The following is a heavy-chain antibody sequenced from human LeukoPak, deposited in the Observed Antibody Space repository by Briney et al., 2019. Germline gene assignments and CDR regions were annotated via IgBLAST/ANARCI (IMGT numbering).Heavy chain of an antibody. Sequence: GASVKVSCKASGYTFTSYDINWVRQATGQGLEWMGWMNPNSGNTGYAQKFQGRVTMTRNTSISTAYMELSSLRSEDTAVYYCAKELTSGWFFDYWGQGTLVTVSS. V-gene: IGHV1-8*01. CDR2: MNPNSGNT. CDR3: AKELTSGWFFDY. D-gene: IGHD6-19*01. J-gene: IGHJ4*02. CDR1: GYTFTSYD.